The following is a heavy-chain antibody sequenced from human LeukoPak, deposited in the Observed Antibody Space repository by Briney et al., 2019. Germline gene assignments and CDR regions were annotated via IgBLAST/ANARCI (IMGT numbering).Heavy chain of an antibody. D-gene: IGHD3-22*01. J-gene: IGHJ4*02. CDR2: ISVGGST. V-gene: IGHV3-23*01. Sequence: PGGSLRLSCAASGFTFSSYAMSWVRQAPGKGLGWVSAISVGGSTYYADSVKGRFTISRDNSRYTLYLQMNSLRAEDTGVYYCAKRGQYYYDSSGYYYQDWGQGTLVIVSS. CDR3: AKRGQYYYDSSGYYYQD. CDR1: GFTFSSYA.